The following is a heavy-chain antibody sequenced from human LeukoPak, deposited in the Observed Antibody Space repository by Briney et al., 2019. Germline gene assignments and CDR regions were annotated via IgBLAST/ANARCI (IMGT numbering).Heavy chain of an antibody. CDR3: ARDARKWLRLDYFDY. CDR2: ISAYNGNT. Sequence: ASVKVSCKPSGYTFTNYGISWVRQAPGQGLERMGWISAYNGNTNYAQKLQGRVTMTTDTSTGTAYMELRSLISDDTAVYYCARDARKWLRLDYFDYWGQGTLVTVSS. V-gene: IGHV1-18*01. J-gene: IGHJ4*02. D-gene: IGHD5-12*01. CDR1: GYTFTNYG.